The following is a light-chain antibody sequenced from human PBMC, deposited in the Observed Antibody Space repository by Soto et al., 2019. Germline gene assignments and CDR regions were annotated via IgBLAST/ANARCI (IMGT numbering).Light chain of an antibody. CDR3: QVWDSSSDHYV. V-gene: IGLV3-21*04. CDR1: NIGSKS. Sequence: SYELTQPPSVSVAPGKTARITCGGNNIGSKSVHWYQQKTGQAPVLVIYYDSDGPSGIPERLSGSNSGNTATLTISRVEAGDEDDYYCQVWDSSSDHYVFGTGTKVTV. CDR2: YDS. J-gene: IGLJ1*01.